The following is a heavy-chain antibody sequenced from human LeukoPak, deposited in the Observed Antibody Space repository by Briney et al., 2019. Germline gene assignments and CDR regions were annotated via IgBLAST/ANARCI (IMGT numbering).Heavy chain of an antibody. J-gene: IGHJ4*02. D-gene: IGHD3-22*01. CDR1: GGSISSHY. Sequence: SETLSLTCTVSGGSISSHYWNWIRQPPGKGLEYIGYIDYSGITEYNPSLKSRVTISADTSKNQLSLKVRFVTAADTAVYYCARSSYYDDAFDYWGPGTLVTVPS. V-gene: IGHV4-59*11. CDR2: IDYSGIT. CDR3: ARSSYYDDAFDY.